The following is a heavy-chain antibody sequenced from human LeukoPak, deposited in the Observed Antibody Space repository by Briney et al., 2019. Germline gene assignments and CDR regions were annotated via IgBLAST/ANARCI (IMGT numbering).Heavy chain of an antibody. CDR3: AKGVYGDYVVDAFDI. CDR2: ISGSGGST. Sequence: GGSLRLSCAASGFTFSSYAMSWVRQAPGKGLEWVSAISGSGGSTYYADSVKGRFTTSRDNSKNTLYLQMNSLRAEDTAVYYCAKGVYGDYVVDAFDIWGQGTMVTVSS. D-gene: IGHD4-17*01. CDR1: GFTFSSYA. J-gene: IGHJ3*02. V-gene: IGHV3-23*01.